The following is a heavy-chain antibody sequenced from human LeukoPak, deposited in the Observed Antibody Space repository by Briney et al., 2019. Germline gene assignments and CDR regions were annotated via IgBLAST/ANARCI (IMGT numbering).Heavy chain of an antibody. CDR1: GFTFSSYR. Sequence: GGSLRLSCAASGFTFSSYRMNWVRQAPGKGLEWVSYISSSSTIYYADSVKGRFTISRDNSKNTLYLQMNSLRAEDTAVYYCAGSRLWFGELLFDYWGQGTLVTVSS. V-gene: IGHV3-48*01. J-gene: IGHJ4*02. CDR2: ISSSSTI. D-gene: IGHD3-10*01. CDR3: AGSRLWFGELLFDY.